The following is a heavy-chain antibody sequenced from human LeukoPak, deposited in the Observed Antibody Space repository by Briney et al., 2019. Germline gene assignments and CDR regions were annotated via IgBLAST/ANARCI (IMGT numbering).Heavy chain of an antibody. D-gene: IGHD2-21*02. CDR1: GFTFSSYA. CDR2: ISGSGGST. Sequence: GGSLRLSCAASGFTFSSYAMSWVRQAPGKGLEWVSAISGSGGSTYYADSVKGRFTISRDNSKNTLYLQMNSLRAEDTAVYYCAKDQENIVVVTAYAEYFQHWGQGTLVTVSS. V-gene: IGHV3-23*01. CDR3: AKDQENIVVVTAYAEYFQH. J-gene: IGHJ1*01.